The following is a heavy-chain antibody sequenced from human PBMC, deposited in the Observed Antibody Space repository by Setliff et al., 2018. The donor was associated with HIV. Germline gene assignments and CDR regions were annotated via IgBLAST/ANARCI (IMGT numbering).Heavy chain of an antibody. D-gene: IGHD2-21*02. V-gene: IGHV3-20*04. Sequence: PGGSLRLSCRASGFIFADYAMTWVRQVPGKGLQWVSAIDGSGGSTAYADSVKGRFTISRDNAGNSLYLQINSLRAEDTALYFCARDPDYCGGDCSQLFDYWGQGTLVTVSS. CDR3: ARDPDYCGGDCSQLFDY. J-gene: IGHJ4*02. CDR1: GFIFADYA. CDR2: IDGSGGST.